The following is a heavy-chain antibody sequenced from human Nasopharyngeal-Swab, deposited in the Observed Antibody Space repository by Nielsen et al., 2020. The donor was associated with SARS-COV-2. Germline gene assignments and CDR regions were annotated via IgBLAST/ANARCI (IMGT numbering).Heavy chain of an antibody. V-gene: IGHV1-69*10. J-gene: IGHJ3*02. CDR2: IIPILGIA. CDR3: ASRRQVGANHHAVDI. Sequence: SVKVSCKASGGTFSSYAISWVRQAPGQGLEWMGGIIPILGIANYAQKFQGRVTITADKSTSTAYMKLSSLRSEDTAVYYCASRRQVGANHHAVDIWGQGTMVTVSS. D-gene: IGHD1-26*01. CDR1: GGTFSSYA.